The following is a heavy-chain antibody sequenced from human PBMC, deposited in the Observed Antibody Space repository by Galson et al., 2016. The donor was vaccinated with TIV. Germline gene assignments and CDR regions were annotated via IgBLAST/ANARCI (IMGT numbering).Heavy chain of an antibody. CDR1: GYTLSSYS. V-gene: IGHV1-18*01. CDR2: ISGCNGNK. J-gene: IGHJ6*04. D-gene: IGHD3-3*01. CDR3: ARVPTKTFDFWSGFDNSFCMDV. Sequence: SCKASGYTLSSYSISWVRQAPGQGLEWMGWISGCNGNKNYAQKFQDRVTMTTDTSTNTAYMELRSLRSDDTAVYYCARVPTKTFDFWSGFDNSFCMDVWGKGTTVTVSS.